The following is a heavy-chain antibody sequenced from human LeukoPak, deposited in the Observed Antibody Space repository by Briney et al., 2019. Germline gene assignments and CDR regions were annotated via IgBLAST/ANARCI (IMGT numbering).Heavy chain of an antibody. CDR3: ARDPRAGTFDY. D-gene: IGHD6-13*01. Sequence: AASVKVSCKASGYTFTGYYMHWVRQAPGQGLEWMGRINPNSGGTNYAQKFQGRDTMTRDTSISTAYMELSRLRSDDTAVYYCARDPRAGTFDYWGQGTLVTVSS. CDR1: GYTFTGYY. CDR2: INPNSGGT. J-gene: IGHJ4*02. V-gene: IGHV1-2*06.